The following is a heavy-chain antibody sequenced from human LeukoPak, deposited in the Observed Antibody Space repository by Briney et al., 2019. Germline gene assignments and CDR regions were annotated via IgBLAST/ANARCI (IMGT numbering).Heavy chain of an antibody. CDR3: AKAPSAHWPSDY. CDR1: GYTFTSYG. V-gene: IGHV1-18*01. D-gene: IGHD1-1*01. CDR2: INVHNGNT. Sequence: ASVKVSCKASGYTFTSYGITWVRQAPGQGLEWMGWINVHNGNTHYAQNLQDRITMTTDTSSTTVYMELRSLKSDDTAVYYCAKAPSAHWPSDYWGQGTLVTVS. J-gene: IGHJ4*02.